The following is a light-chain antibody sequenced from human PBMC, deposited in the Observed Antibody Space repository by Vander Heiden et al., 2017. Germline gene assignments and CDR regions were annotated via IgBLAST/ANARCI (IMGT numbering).Light chain of an antibody. CDR3: QSYDSANVV. J-gene: IGLJ2*01. Sequence: FMLTQPHSVSESPGKTVTLACTRGSGSIASNSVHWYQQRPGSSPTTVIYEDNQRPSVVPDRFSGSIDRSSNSASLTISGLKTEDESDYYCQSYDSANVVFGGGTKLTVL. CDR1: SGSIASNS. V-gene: IGLV6-57*01. CDR2: EDN.